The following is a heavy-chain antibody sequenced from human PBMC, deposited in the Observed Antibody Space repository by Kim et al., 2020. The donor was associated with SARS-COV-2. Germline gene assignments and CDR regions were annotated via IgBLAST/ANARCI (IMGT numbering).Heavy chain of an antibody. CDR3: ARGGNCSGGSCYNWFDP. CDR2: IYHSGST. D-gene: IGHD2-15*01. V-gene: IGHV4-4*02. Sequence: SETLSLTCAVSGGSISSSNWWSWVRQPPGKGLEWIGEIYHSGSTNYNPSLKSRVTISVDKSKNQFSLKLSSVTAADTAVYYCARGGNCSGGSCYNWFDPWGQGTLVTVSS. J-gene: IGHJ5*02. CDR1: GGSISSSNW.